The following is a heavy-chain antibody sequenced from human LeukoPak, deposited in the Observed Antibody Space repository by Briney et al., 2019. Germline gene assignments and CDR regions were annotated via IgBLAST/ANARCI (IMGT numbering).Heavy chain of an antibody. CDR3: AHTGYSYGLDF. J-gene: IGHJ4*02. CDR2: IFWDGDK. D-gene: IGHD5-18*01. Sequence: SGPTLVKPAQTLTLTCTFSGLSLRTRGVGVGWVRQPPGKALEWLSLIFWDGDKYYSPSLKNRLTITKGTSRNQVVLTMTNVDPVDTATYYCAHTGYSYGLDFWGQGTLVTVSS. V-gene: IGHV2-5*02. CDR1: GLSLRTRGVG.